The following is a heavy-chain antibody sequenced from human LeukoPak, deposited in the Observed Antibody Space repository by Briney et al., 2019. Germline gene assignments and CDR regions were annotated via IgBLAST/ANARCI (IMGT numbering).Heavy chain of an antibody. CDR3: AKADGSGWYSTADY. CDR1: GFTFSSYG. Sequence: GGSLRLSCAASGFTFSSYGMHWVRQAPGKGLEWVAFIRYDGSNKYYADSVKGRFTISRDNSKNTLYLQMNSLRAEDTAVYYCAKADGSGWYSTADYWGQGTLVTVSS. D-gene: IGHD6-19*01. V-gene: IGHV3-30*02. J-gene: IGHJ4*02. CDR2: IRYDGSNK.